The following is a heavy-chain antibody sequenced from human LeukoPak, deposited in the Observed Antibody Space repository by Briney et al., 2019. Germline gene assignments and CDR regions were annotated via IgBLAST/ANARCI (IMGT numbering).Heavy chain of an antibody. V-gene: IGHV3-7*05. J-gene: IGHJ4*02. Sequence: GGSLRLSCVDSVFTFRNYWMTWVRQAPGKGLEWVAHIKEDGSEEYYEGSVQGRFTISRDNAKRSLYLQMNSLRDEDTAVYHCARALYGYFDYWGQGTLVTVSS. CDR2: IKEDGSEE. CDR3: ARALYGYFDY. CDR1: VFTFRNYW. D-gene: IGHD2/OR15-2a*01.